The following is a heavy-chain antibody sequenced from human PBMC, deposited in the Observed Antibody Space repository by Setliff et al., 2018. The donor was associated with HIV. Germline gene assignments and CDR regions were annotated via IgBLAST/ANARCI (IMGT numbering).Heavy chain of an antibody. J-gene: IGHJ4*02. Sequence: SETLSLTCTVSGGSFSSGIYYWSWIRQPAGKGLEWIGRIYTSGSTNYNPSLKSRVTISIDTSKNQFSLKLNSVTAADTAVYYCAGITVVTPYYFDYWGQGTQVTVPQ. CDR1: GGSFSSGIYY. D-gene: IGHD2-21*02. CDR2: IYTSGST. V-gene: IGHV4-61*02. CDR3: AGITVVTPYYFDY.